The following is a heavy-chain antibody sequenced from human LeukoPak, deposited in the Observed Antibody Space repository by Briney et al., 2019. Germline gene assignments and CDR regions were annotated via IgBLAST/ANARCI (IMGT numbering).Heavy chain of an antibody. V-gene: IGHV4-38-2*02. CDR3: ARVLGSIGYFEY. CDR2: VYHSGST. Sequence: SETLSLTCSVSNYSIRRGYYWGWIRQSPGKRLEWIGNVYHSGSTHYNPSLESRISMSADPSKNQFSLRLSSVTTADTAVYYCARVLGSIGYFEYWGQGILV. D-gene: IGHD3-22*01. CDR1: NYSIRRGYY. J-gene: IGHJ4*02.